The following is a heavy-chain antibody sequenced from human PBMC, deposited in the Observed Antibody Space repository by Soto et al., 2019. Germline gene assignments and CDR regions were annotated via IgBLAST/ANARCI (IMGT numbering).Heavy chain of an antibody. Sequence: QVQLVQSGAEVKKPGSSVKVSCKASGGTFSSYTISWVRQAPGQGLEWMGRIIPILGIANYAQKFQGRVTITADKSTSTAYMERSSLRSEDTAVYYCARAGGQGGIDYWGQGTLVTVSS. J-gene: IGHJ4*02. V-gene: IGHV1-69*02. CDR1: GGTFSSYT. CDR3: ARAGGQGGIDY. D-gene: IGHD3-10*01. CDR2: IIPILGIA.